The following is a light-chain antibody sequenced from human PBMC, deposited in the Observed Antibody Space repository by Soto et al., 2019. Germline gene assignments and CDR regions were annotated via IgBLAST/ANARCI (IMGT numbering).Light chain of an antibody. J-gene: IGKJ4*01. CDR1: QSVSSN. CDR2: GPS. V-gene: IGKV3-15*01. Sequence: EIVMTQSPATLSVSPGERATLSCRASQSVSSNLAWYQQKPGQAPRLLIYGPSTMATAIPARFSGSGSGTEFTLTISSLQSEDFAVYYCEQYNNRPALTFGGGTKVEIK. CDR3: EQYNNRPALT.